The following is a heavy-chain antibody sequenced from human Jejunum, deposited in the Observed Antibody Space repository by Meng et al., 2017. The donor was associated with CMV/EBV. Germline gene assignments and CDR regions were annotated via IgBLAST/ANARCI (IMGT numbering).Heavy chain of an antibody. V-gene: IGHV4-31*02. J-gene: IGHJ4*02. CDR3: GGGGGHRSAWVDY. Sequence: SGNSSTRGGNYWSWIRQHPERGLEWIGFTYYGGNTYYIPSLESRVTVSLDTSKNQFSLKLTSVTAADTAVYYCGGGGGHRSAWVDYWGQGTLVTVSS. CDR1: GNSSTRGGNY. D-gene: IGHD3-10*01. CDR2: TYYGGNT.